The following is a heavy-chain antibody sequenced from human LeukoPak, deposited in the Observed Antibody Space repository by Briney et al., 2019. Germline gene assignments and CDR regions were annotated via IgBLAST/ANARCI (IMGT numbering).Heavy chain of an antibody. Sequence: PSGTLSLTCAVSGGSISSSNWWSWVRQPPGKGLEWIGEIYHSGSTNYNPSLKSRVTISVDKSKNQFSLKLSSVTAADTGVYYCARLAVANNDYFDYWGQGTLVTVSS. CDR3: ARLAVANNDYFDY. D-gene: IGHD6-19*01. V-gene: IGHV4-4*02. J-gene: IGHJ4*02. CDR2: IYHSGST. CDR1: GGSISSSNW.